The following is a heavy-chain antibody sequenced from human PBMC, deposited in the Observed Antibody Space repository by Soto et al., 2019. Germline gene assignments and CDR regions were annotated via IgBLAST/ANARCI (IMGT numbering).Heavy chain of an antibody. CDR3: EGSSWYSHYYYGMDV. J-gene: IGHJ6*02. D-gene: IGHD6-13*01. CDR2: ISSSSSYI. CDR1: TFSSYS. V-gene: IGHV3-21*01. Sequence: TFSSYSMNWVRQAPGKGLEWVSSISSSSSYIYYADSVKGRFTISRDNAKNSLYLQMNSLRAEDTAVYYCEGSSWYSHYYYGMDVWGQGTTVTVSS.